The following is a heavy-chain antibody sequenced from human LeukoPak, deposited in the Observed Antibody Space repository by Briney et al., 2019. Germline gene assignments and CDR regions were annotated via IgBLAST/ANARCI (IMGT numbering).Heavy chain of an antibody. V-gene: IGHV1-69*06. CDR2: IIPIFGTA. CDR3: ARHRYSSGWSNFDY. J-gene: IGHJ4*02. D-gene: IGHD6-19*01. CDR1: GGTFSSYA. Sequence: SVKVSCKASGGTFSSYAISWVRQAPGQGLEWMGGIIPIFGTANYAQKFQGRVTITADKSTSTAYMELSSLRSEDTAVYYCARHRYSSGWSNFDYWGQGTLVTVSS.